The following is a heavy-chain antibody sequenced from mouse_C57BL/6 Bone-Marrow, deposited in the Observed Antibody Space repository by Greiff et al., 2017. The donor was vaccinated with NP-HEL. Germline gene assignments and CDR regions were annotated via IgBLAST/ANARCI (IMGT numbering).Heavy chain of an antibody. D-gene: IGHD4-1*01. CDR1: GYTFTSYW. CDR3: ASSNFAY. CDR2: IDSSDSYT. Sequence: VQLQHPGAELVMPGASVKLSCKASGYTFTSYWMHWVKQRPGQGLEWIGEIDSSDSYTNYNQKFKGKSTLTVDKSSSTAYMQLSSLTSEDSAVYYCASSNFAYWGQGTLVTVSA. J-gene: IGHJ3*01. V-gene: IGHV1-69*01.